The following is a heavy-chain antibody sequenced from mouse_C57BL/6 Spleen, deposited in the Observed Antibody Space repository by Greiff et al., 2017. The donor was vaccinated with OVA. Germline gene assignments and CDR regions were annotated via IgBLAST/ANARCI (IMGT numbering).Heavy chain of an antibody. D-gene: IGHD2-3*01. CDR3: ARGARDGSRAYFDY. CDR1: GYTFTSYW. Sequence: QVQLQQPGAELVMPGASVKLSCKASGYTFTSYWMHWVKQRPGQGLEWIGEIDPSDSYTNYNQKFKGKSTLTVDKSSSTAYMQLSSLTSEDSAVYYCARGARDGSRAYFDYWGQGTTLTVSS. V-gene: IGHV1-69*01. CDR2: IDPSDSYT. J-gene: IGHJ2*01.